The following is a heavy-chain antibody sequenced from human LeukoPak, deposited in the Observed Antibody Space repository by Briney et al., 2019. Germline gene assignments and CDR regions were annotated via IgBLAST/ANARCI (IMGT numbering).Heavy chain of an antibody. J-gene: IGHJ3*02. D-gene: IGHD3-10*01. CDR3: ARSGMVQGARAFDI. Sequence: GGSLRLSCAASGFTFSSYEMNWVRQAPGKGLEWVSYISSSGSTIYYADSVKGRFTISRDNAKNSLYLQMNSLRAEDTAVHYCARSGMVQGARAFDIWGQGTMVTVSS. CDR2: ISSSGSTI. V-gene: IGHV3-48*03. CDR1: GFTFSSYE.